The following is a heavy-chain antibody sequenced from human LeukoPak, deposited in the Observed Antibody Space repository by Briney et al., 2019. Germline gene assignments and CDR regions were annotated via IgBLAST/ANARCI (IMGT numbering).Heavy chain of an antibody. V-gene: IGHV4-39*07. Sequence: SETLSLTCNVSGESISSHYWSWTRQPPGKGLEWIGSIYYSGSTYYNPSLKSRVTISVDTSKNQFSLKLSSVTAADTAVYYCAREGHYGSSSLDYWGQGTLVTVSS. CDR2: IYYSGST. J-gene: IGHJ4*02. CDR1: GESISSHY. CDR3: AREGHYGSSSLDY. D-gene: IGHD2-2*01.